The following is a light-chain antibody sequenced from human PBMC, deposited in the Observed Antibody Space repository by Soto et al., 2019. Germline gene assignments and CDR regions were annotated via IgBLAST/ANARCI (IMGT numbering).Light chain of an antibody. V-gene: IGKV3-20*01. CDR2: GAS. CDR3: QQYETSPWT. J-gene: IGKJ1*01. Sequence: EIVLTQSPGTLSLSPGERATLSCRASQSVSSSYLAWYQQKPGQAPRLLIHGASSRATGIPDRFSGSGSGTDFTLSISRLEPEDFAIYYCQQYETSPWTLGQGTKVDIK. CDR1: QSVSSSY.